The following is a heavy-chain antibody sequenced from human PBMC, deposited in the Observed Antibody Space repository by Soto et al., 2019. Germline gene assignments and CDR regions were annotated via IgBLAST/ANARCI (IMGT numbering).Heavy chain of an antibody. CDR1: GGSFSGYY. CDR2: INHSGST. J-gene: IGHJ6*03. V-gene: IGHV4-34*01. Sequence: SETLSLTCAVYGGSFSGYYWSWIRQPPGKGLEWIGEINHSGSTNYNPSLKSRVTISVDTSKNQFSLKLSSVTAADTAVYYCARGSSVVRGRYYYMDVWGKGTTVTVSS. CDR3: ARGSSVVRGRYYYMDV. D-gene: IGHD3-10*01.